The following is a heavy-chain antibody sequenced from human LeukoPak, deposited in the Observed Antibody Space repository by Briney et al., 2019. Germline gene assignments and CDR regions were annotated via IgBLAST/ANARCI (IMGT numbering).Heavy chain of an antibody. CDR3: ARQCLRDGYKSFRYYYYYGMDV. D-gene: IGHD5-24*01. CDR2: IYYSGST. Sequence: ASETLSLTCTVSGGSISSSSYYWGWIRQPPGKGLEWIGSIYYSGSTYYNPSLKSRVTISVDTSKNQFSLKLSSVTAADTAVYYCARQCLRDGYKSFRYYYYYGMDVWGQGTTVTVSS. CDR1: GGSISSSSYY. J-gene: IGHJ6*02. V-gene: IGHV4-39*01.